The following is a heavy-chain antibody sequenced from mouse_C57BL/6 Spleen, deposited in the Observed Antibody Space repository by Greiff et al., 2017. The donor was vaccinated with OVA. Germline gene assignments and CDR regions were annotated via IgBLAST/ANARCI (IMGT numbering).Heavy chain of an antibody. Sequence: EVKLVESGGDLVKPGGSLKLSCAASGFTFSSYGMSWVRQTPDKRLEWVATISSGGSYTYYPDSVKGRFTISRDNAKNTLYLQMSILKSEDTAMYYCARQGYDYDGLWFAYWGQGTLVTVSA. CDR2: ISSGGSYT. CDR3: ARQGYDYDGLWFAY. V-gene: IGHV5-6*01. D-gene: IGHD2-4*01. J-gene: IGHJ3*01. CDR1: GFTFSSYG.